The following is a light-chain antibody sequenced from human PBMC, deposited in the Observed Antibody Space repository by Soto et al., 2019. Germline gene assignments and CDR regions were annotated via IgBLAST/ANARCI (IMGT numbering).Light chain of an antibody. CDR1: QGISSY. CDR3: QQFNS. Sequence: DIQLTQSPSFLSASVGDRVTITCRASQGISSYLAWYQQKPGKAPKLLIYAASTLQSGVPSRFSGSGSGTDFALTISSVQPEDFATYYCQQFNSFGGGTTVEIK. CDR2: AAS. V-gene: IGKV1-9*01. J-gene: IGKJ4*01.